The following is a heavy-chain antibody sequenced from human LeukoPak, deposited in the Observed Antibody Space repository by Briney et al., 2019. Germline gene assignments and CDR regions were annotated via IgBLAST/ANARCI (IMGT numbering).Heavy chain of an antibody. D-gene: IGHD3-10*01. Sequence: SETLSLTCTVSGYSISSGYYWGWIRQPPGKGLEWIGSIYHSGSTYYNPSLKSRVTISVDTSKNQFSLKLSSVTAADTAVYYCARVWVSYYYMDDWGKGTTVTVSS. V-gene: IGHV4-38-2*02. CDR1: GYSISSGYY. CDR2: IYHSGST. CDR3: ARVWVSYYYMDD. J-gene: IGHJ6*03.